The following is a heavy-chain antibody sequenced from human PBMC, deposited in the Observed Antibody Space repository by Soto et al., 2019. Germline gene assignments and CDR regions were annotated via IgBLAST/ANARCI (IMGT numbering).Heavy chain of an antibody. V-gene: IGHV3-21*01. CDR3: ASICSSTSCYGDDAFDI. CDR2: ISSSSSYI. D-gene: IGHD2-2*01. CDR1: GFTFSSYS. Sequence: VQLVESGGGLVKPRGSLRLSCAASGFTFSSYSMNWVRQAPGKGLEWVSSISSSSSYIYYADSVKGRFTISRDNAKNSLYLQMNSLRAEDTAVYYCASICSSTSCYGDDAFDIWGQGTMVTVSS. J-gene: IGHJ3*02.